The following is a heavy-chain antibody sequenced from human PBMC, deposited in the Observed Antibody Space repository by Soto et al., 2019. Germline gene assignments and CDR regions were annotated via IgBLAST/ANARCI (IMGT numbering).Heavy chain of an antibody. Sequence: QVQLVQSGAEVKKPGASVKVSCKASGYTFTSYGISWVRQAPGQGLEWMGWISAYNGNTNYAQKLQGRVTMTTDTSTSTAYMELRSLRSDDTAVYYCARSTAKYYDFWSTDAGMDVWGQGTTVTVSS. CDR3: ARSTAKYYDFWSTDAGMDV. D-gene: IGHD3-3*01. CDR1: GYTFTSYG. CDR2: ISAYNGNT. J-gene: IGHJ6*02. V-gene: IGHV1-18*01.